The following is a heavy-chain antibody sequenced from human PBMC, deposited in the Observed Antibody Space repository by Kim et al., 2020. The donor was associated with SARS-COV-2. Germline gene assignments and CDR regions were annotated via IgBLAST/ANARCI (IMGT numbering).Heavy chain of an antibody. Sequence: YNPSLKSRVTRSVDTSKNQFSLKLSSVTAADTAVYYWARGGYYDSPSFDYWGQGTLVTVSS. V-gene: IGHV4-59*09. J-gene: IGHJ4*02. D-gene: IGHD3-22*01. CDR3: ARGGYYDSPSFDY.